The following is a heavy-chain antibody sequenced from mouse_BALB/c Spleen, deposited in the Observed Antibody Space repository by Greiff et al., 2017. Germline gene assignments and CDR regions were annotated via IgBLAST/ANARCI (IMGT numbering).Heavy chain of an antibody. J-gene: IGHJ4*01. CDR3: ARRRNYGSSHYYAMDY. Sequence: EVQLVESGPSLVKPSQTLSLTCSVTGDSITSGYWNWIRKFPGNKLEYMGYISYSGSTYYNPSLKSRISITRDTSKNQYYLQLNSVTTEDTATYYCARRRNYGSSHYYAMDYWGQGTSVTVSS. D-gene: IGHD1-1*01. CDR1: GDSITSGY. V-gene: IGHV3-8*02. CDR2: ISYSGST.